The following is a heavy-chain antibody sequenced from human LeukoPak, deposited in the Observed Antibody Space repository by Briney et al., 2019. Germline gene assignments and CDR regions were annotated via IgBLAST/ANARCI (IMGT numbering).Heavy chain of an antibody. Sequence: SETLSLTCTVSGGSISSYYWSWIRQPAGKGLEWIGRIYTSGFTNYNPSLKSRVTISVDKSKNQFSLNLISVTAADTAMYYCARCGYSPDYFDYWGQGTLVTVSS. D-gene: IGHD5-18*01. V-gene: IGHV4-4*07. CDR3: ARCGYSPDYFDY. CDR1: GGSISSYY. CDR2: IYTSGFT. J-gene: IGHJ4*02.